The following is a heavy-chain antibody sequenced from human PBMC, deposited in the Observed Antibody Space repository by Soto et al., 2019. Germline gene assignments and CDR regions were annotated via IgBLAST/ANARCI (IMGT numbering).Heavy chain of an antibody. D-gene: IGHD3-22*01. Sequence: PSQTLSLTCTVSGGSISSGGYYWSWIRQHPGKGLEWIGYIYYSGSTYYNPSLKSRVTISVDTSKNQFSLKLSSVTAADTAVYYCARIHTYYYDSSQSRLVGPLSTWGQGTLVTVSS. CDR2: IYYSGST. J-gene: IGHJ5*02. V-gene: IGHV4-31*03. CDR3: ARIHTYYYDSSQSRLVGPLST. CDR1: GGSISSGGYY.